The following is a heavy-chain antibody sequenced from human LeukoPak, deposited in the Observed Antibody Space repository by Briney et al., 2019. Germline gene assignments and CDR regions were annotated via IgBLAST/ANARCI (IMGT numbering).Heavy chain of an antibody. D-gene: IGHD6-19*01. CDR3: ATLPGPSGWYRAYYYGMDV. V-gene: IGHV4-34*01. Sequence: SETLSLTCAVYGGSFSGYYWSWIRQPPGKGLEWIGEINHSGSTNYNPSLKSRVTISVDTSKNQFSLKLSSVTAADTAVYYCATLPGPSGWYRAYYYGMDVWGQGTTVTVSS. CDR2: INHSGST. J-gene: IGHJ6*02. CDR1: GGSFSGYY.